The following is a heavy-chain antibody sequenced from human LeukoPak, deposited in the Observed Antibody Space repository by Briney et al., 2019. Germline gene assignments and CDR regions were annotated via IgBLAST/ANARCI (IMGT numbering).Heavy chain of an antibody. D-gene: IGHD2-21*02. Sequence: GGSLRLSCAASGFTFSSYAVHWVRQAPGKGMEWVAVISYDGSNKYYADSVKGRFTISRDNSKNTLYLQMNGLRAEDTAVYYCARDSCGGDCSIPGYFDYWGQGTLVTVSS. CDR1: GFTFSSYA. CDR3: ARDSCGGDCSIPGYFDY. CDR2: ISYDGSNK. V-gene: IGHV3-30-3*01. J-gene: IGHJ4*02.